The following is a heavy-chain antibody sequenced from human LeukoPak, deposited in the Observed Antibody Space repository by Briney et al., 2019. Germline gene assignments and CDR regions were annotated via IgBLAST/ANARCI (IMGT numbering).Heavy chain of an antibody. D-gene: IGHD3-22*01. V-gene: IGHV1-46*01. J-gene: IGHJ4*02. CDR3: ARWHYYDSSGYYSYYFDY. Sequence: ASVKVSCKASGYTFTSYYMRWVRQAPGQGLEWMGIINPSGGSTSYAQKFQGRVTMTRDTSTSTVYMELSSLRSEDTAVYYCARWHYYDSSGYYSYYFDYWGQGTLVTVSS. CDR2: INPSGGST. CDR1: GYTFTSYY.